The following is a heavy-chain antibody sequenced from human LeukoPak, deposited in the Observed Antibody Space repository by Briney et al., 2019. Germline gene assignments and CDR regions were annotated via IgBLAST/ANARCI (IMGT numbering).Heavy chain of an antibody. CDR1: GYTFTGYY. CDR3: ARGVFGQNYVWGSYRHLMFSWFDP. CDR2: INPNSGGT. D-gene: IGHD3-16*02. J-gene: IGHJ5*02. Sequence: ASVKVSCKASGYTFTGYYMHWVRRAPGQGLEWMGWINPNSGGTNYAQKFQGRVTMTRDTSISTAYMELSSLRSEDTAVYYCARGVFGQNYVWGSYRHLMFSWFDPWGQGTLVTVSS. V-gene: IGHV1-2*02.